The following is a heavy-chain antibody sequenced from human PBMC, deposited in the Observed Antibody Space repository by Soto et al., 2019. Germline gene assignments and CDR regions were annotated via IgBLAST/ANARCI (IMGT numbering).Heavy chain of an antibody. CDR2: IIPILGIA. CDR3: ARGPYCSSTSCYEVSWFDP. V-gene: IGHV1-69*02. CDR1: GGTFSSYT. D-gene: IGHD2-2*01. Sequence: SVKVSCKASGGTFSSYTISWVRQAPGQGLEWMGRIIPILGIANYAQKFQGRVTITADKSTSTAYMELSSLRSEDTAVYYCARGPYCSSTSCYEVSWFDPWGQGTLVTVSS. J-gene: IGHJ5*02.